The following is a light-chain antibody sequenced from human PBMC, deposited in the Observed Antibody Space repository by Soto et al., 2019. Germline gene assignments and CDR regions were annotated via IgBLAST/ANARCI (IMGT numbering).Light chain of an antibody. CDR1: QSVSTN. CDR2: GAS. CDR3: HQYNNWPPYT. Sequence: EIVMTQSPATLSVFPGERATLSCRASQSVSTNLAWYQQNPGQAPRLLIYGASARATGIPARFSGSGSGTDFTLTISSLQSEDFAGYYCHQYNNWPPYTFGQGTKLEIK. V-gene: IGKV3-15*01. J-gene: IGKJ2*01.